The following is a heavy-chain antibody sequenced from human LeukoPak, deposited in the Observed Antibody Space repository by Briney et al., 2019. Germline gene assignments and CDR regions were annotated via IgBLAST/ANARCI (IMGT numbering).Heavy chain of an antibody. V-gene: IGHV3-21*01. Sequence: GGSLRLSCAASGFTFSSYSMKWVRQAPGKGLEWVSSISSSSSYIYYADSVKGRFTISRDNAKNSLYLQMNSLRAEDTAVYYCARDLSRGSGYNDYWGQGTLVTVSS. CDR1: GFTFSSYS. CDR2: ISSSSSYI. CDR3: ARDLSRGSGYNDY. D-gene: IGHD3-22*01. J-gene: IGHJ4*02.